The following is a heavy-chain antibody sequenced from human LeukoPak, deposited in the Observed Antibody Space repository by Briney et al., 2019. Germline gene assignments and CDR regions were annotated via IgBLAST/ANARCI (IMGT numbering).Heavy chain of an antibody. V-gene: IGHV3-7*01. CDR3: ARDRTSDTYYYGSGSYYNLPLADY. CDR1: GFTCDDYG. Sequence: GGSLRLSCAASGFTCDDYGMSWVRQAPGKGLEWVANIKQDGNEKYYVDSVKGRFTISRDNAKSSLYLQMNSLRAEDTAVYYCARDRTSDTYYYGSGSYYNLPLADYWGQGTLVTVSS. CDR2: IKQDGNEK. J-gene: IGHJ4*02. D-gene: IGHD3-10*01.